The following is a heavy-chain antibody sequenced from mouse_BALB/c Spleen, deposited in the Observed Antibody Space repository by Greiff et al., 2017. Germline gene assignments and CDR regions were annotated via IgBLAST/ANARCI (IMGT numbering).Heavy chain of an antibody. CDR3: TRGSYCGSSGGFAY. Sequence: QVQLQQSGAELVRPGASVTLSCKASGYTFTDYEMHWVKQTPVHGLEWIGAIDPETGGTAFNQKFKGKATLTADKSSSTAYMELRSLTSEDSAVYYCTRGSYCGSSGGFAYGGQGTLVTVSA. J-gene: IGHJ3*01. CDR1: GYTFTDYE. CDR2: IDPETGGT. V-gene: IGHV1-15*01. D-gene: IGHD1-1*01.